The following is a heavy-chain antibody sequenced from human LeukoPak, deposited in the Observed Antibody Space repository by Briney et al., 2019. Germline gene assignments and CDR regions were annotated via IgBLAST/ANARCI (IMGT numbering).Heavy chain of an antibody. CDR3: ARVDSSNWSYYYYMDV. V-gene: IGHV1-18*01. D-gene: IGHD6-13*01. CDR1: GYTFTSYG. CDR2: ISAYNGNT. J-gene: IGHJ6*03. Sequence: ASVKVSCKASGYTFTSYGISWVRQAPGQGLEWMGWISAYNGNTNYAQKLQGRVTMTTDTSTSTAYMELRSLRSDDTAVYYCARVDSSNWSYYYYMDVWGKGTTVTISS.